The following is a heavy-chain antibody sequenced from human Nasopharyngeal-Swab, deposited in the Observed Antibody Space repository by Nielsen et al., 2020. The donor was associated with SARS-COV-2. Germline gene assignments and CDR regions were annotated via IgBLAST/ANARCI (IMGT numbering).Heavy chain of an antibody. CDR3: AKWMAVTGYWGFDY. J-gene: IGHJ4*02. D-gene: IGHD3-9*01. Sequence: VRQAPGKGLEWVSLIYSGGSTTYYGDTVKGRFTISRDNSKNTLYLQMNSLRAEDTALYYCAKWMAVTGYWGFDYWGQGTLVTVSS. V-gene: IGHV3-23*03. CDR2: IYSGGSTT.